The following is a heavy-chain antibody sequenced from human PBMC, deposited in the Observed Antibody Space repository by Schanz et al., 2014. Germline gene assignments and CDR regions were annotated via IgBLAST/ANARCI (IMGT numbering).Heavy chain of an antibody. D-gene: IGHD3-9*01. V-gene: IGHV4-34*01. J-gene: IGHJ6*02. CDR2: INHSGST. CDR1: SGSFSGYY. CDR3: ANQGRRYDILTGNYYYYGLDV. Sequence: QVQLQQWGAGLLKPSETLSLSCAVYSGSFSGYYWSWIRQPPGKGLEWIGEINHSGSTNYNPSLKSRVTISVEPPKHHFSVELSSVTAADTAVYYCANQGRRYDILTGNYYYYGLDVWGQGTTVTVSS.